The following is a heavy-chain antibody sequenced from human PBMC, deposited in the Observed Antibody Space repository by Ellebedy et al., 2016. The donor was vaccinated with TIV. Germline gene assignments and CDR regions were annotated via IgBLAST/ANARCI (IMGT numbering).Heavy chain of an antibody. V-gene: IGHV3-23*01. CDR2: ISSGGDRT. CDR3: AKDRATKWELLRGGFDH. D-gene: IGHD1-26*01. Sequence: GGSLRLSCAVSGVTFSDYAMSWVRQAPGKGLEWVSAISSGGDRTFYVDSVKGRFNISRDNSKNTLYLQMSSLRVEDTAVYFCAKDRATKWELLRGGFDHWGQGTLVTVSS. CDR1: GVTFSDYA. J-gene: IGHJ4*02.